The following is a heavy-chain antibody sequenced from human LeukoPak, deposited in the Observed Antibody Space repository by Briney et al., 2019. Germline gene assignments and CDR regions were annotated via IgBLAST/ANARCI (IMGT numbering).Heavy chain of an antibody. J-gene: IGHJ5*02. CDR2: IYYSGST. Sequence: PSETLSLTCTVSGGSISSGAYYWSWVRQHPGKALEWIGYIYYSGSTYYNPSLKSRVTISADTSKNQFSLKLSSVTAADTAVYYCARMVTAISNWFDPWGQGTLVTVSS. D-gene: IGHD2-21*02. CDR1: GGSISSGAYY. CDR3: ARMVTAISNWFDP. V-gene: IGHV4-31*03.